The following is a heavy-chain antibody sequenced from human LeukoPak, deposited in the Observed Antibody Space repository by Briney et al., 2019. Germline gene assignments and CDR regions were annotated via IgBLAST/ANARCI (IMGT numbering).Heavy chain of an antibody. V-gene: IGHV1-2*02. CDR1: GYTFTGYY. CDR3: ARGKRWLQFSDFDY. D-gene: IGHD5-24*01. CDR2: INPNSGGT. J-gene: IGHJ4*02. Sequence: GASVKVSGKASGYTFTGYYMHWVRQAPGQGLEWMGWINPNSGGTNYAQKFQGRVTMTRDTSISTAYMELSRLRSDDTAVYYCARGKRWLQFSDFDYWGQGTLVTVSS.